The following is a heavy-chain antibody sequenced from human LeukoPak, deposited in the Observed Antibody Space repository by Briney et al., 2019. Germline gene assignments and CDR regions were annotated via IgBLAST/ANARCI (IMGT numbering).Heavy chain of an antibody. CDR1: GYTFTSYG. Sequence: SVKVSCKASGYTFTSYGIMWVRQAPGQGLEWMGWINSYNGDTNYAQNLQGRVTMTTDTSTSTAYMELRSLRSDDTAVYYCARGAAGASAENWLDPWGQGTLVTVSS. CDR2: INSYNGDT. CDR3: ARGAAGASAENWLDP. D-gene: IGHD6-13*01. V-gene: IGHV1-18*01. J-gene: IGHJ5*02.